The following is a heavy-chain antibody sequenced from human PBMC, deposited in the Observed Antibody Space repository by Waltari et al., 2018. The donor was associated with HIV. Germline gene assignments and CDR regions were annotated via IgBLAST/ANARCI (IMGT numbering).Heavy chain of an antibody. Sequence: EVQLEESGGALLQPGGSLRLSCAASGFRFDDYTVHWVRQAPGKGLEWVSLISWDGRNIQYADSVKGRFTVSRDNSKNSLSLQMNSLRTEDTALYYCAKGLPITFWGQGTTVTVSS. CDR1: GFRFDDYT. CDR2: ISWDGRNI. V-gene: IGHV3-43*01. CDR3: AKGLPITF. J-gene: IGHJ6*02. D-gene: IGHD5-18*01.